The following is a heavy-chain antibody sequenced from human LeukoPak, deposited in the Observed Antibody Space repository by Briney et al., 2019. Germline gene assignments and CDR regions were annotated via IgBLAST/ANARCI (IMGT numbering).Heavy chain of an antibody. CDR3: ARDYSFSSGWSVGFDY. Sequence: GGSLRLSCAASGFTFSDYYMSWIRQAPGKGLEWVSYISSSGSAIYYADSVKGRFTISRDNAKNSLYLQMNSLRAEDTAVYYCARDYSFSSGWSVGFDYWGQGTLVTVSS. J-gene: IGHJ4*02. CDR2: ISSSGSAI. V-gene: IGHV3-11*01. D-gene: IGHD6-19*01. CDR1: GFTFSDYY.